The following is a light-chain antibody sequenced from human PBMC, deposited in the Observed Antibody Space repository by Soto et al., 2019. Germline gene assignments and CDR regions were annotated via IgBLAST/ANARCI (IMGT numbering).Light chain of an antibody. Sequence: IQMTRSRSSLSASVGDRVTITCRASQSISSYLNWYQQKPGKAPKLLIYAASSLQSGVPSRFSGSGSGTDFTLTISILQPEDFATYYCQQSYSTPPITFGQGTRLEIK. J-gene: IGKJ5*01. CDR3: QQSYSTPPIT. CDR2: AAS. CDR1: QSISSY. V-gene: IGKV1-39*01.